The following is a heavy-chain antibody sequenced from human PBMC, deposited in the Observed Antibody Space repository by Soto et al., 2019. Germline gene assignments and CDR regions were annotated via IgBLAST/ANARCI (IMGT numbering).Heavy chain of an antibody. D-gene: IGHD1-26*01. CDR2: ISYDGSNK. CDR1: GCTFSSYA. CDR3: AVRSGSYVRPFDY. J-gene: IGHJ4*02. Sequence: QVQLVESGGGVVQPGRSLRLSCAASGCTFSSYAMHWVRQAPGTGLEWVAVISYDGSNKYYADSVKGRCTISGDNSKNSQYLQMNSLRAEDTAVYYCAVRSGSYVRPFDYWGQGTLFTVSS. V-gene: IGHV3-30-3*01.